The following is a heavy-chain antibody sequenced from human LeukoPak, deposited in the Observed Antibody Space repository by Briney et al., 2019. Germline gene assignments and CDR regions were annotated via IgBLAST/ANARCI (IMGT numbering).Heavy chain of an antibody. CDR1: GFTFRGYW. CDR3: ARDTGWYFDP. V-gene: IGHV3-74*01. J-gene: IGHJ2*01. D-gene: IGHD4-17*01. Sequence: GGSLRLSCAASGFTFRGYWMHWVRHVPGKGLVWVSRITGDGSSTTYADSVKGRFTISRDNAKNTVFLQMISLRAEDTAVYYCARDTGWYFDPWGRGTLVTVSS. CDR2: ITGDGSST.